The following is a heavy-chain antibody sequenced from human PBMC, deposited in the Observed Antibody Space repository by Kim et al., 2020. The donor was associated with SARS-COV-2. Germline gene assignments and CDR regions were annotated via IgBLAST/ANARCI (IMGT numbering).Heavy chain of an antibody. CDR3: ARIYSSGPRGSFDY. D-gene: IGHD6-19*01. Sequence: SETLSLTCAVYGGSFSGYYWSWIRQPPGKGLEWIGEINHSGSTNYNPSLKSRVTISVDTSKNQFSLKLSSVTAADTAVYYCARIYSSGPRGSFDYWGQGTLVTVSS. CDR1: GGSFSGYY. J-gene: IGHJ4*02. V-gene: IGHV4-34*01. CDR2: INHSGST.